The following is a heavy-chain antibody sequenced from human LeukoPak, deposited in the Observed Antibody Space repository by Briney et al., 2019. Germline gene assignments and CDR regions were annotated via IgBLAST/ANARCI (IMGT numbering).Heavy chain of an antibody. CDR1: GFTLSDHW. CDR3: ARDREMATITYFDY. CDR2: VESDASRT. V-gene: IGHV3-74*03. J-gene: IGHJ4*02. D-gene: IGHD5-24*01. Sequence: GGSLRLSCVASGFTLSDHWMYWVRQGPSRGLAHVSRVESDASRTTYADSVKGRFTISRDDAKNTMYLQMNSLRAEDTAVYYCARDREMATITYFDYWGQGTLVTVSS.